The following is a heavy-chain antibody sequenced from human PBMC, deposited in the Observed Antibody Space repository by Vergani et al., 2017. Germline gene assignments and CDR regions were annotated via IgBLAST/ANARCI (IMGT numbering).Heavy chain of an antibody. CDR2: IIPMFGTA. Sequence: QVHLVQSGNEVKKPGSSVKVSCKASGGTFSNCAISWVRQAPGQGLEWMGGIIPMFGTANYSQKFQGRVTLTADESTSTAYMELSSLRSEDTAVYFCAREAHEVPPPTTVFVYFYYYMDVWGKGTMVTVSS. V-gene: IGHV1-69*01. CDR3: AREAHEVPPPTTVFVYFYYYMDV. CDR1: GGTFSNCA. J-gene: IGHJ6*03. D-gene: IGHD2-2*01.